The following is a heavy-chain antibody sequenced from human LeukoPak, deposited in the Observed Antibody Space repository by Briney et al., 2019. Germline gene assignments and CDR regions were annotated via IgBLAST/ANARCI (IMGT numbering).Heavy chain of an antibody. D-gene: IGHD3-10*01. CDR3: ATPYYYGSGSSLYYFEF. V-gene: IGHV1-46*01. CDR1: GYTFTSYY. J-gene: IGHJ4*02. CDR2: INPSGDGT. Sequence: ASVKVSCKASGYTFTSYYIHWVRQAPGQGLEWMGIINPSGDGTSYAQKFQGRVTMTRDTSTSTVYMELSSLRSEDTAVYYCATPYYYGSGSSLYYFEFWGQGTLVTVSS.